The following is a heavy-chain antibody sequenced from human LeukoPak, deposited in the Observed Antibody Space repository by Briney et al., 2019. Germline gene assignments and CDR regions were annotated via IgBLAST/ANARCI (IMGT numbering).Heavy chain of an antibody. Sequence: GGSLRLSCAASGFTFSSYAMSWVRQAPGKGLEWVSAISGSGGSTYYADSVKGRFTISRDNSKSTLYLQMNSLRAEDTAVYYCAKDYCGGDCYPDAFDIWGQGTMVTVSS. D-gene: IGHD2-21*02. CDR3: AKDYCGGDCYPDAFDI. CDR1: GFTFSSYA. J-gene: IGHJ3*02. V-gene: IGHV3-23*01. CDR2: ISGSGGST.